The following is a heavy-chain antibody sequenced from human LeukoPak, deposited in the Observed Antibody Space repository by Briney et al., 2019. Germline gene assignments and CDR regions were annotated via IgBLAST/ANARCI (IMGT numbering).Heavy chain of an antibody. J-gene: IGHJ5*02. CDR2: IYYSGST. CDR3: AREIRSRGTGWFDP. V-gene: IGHV4-59*01. CDR1: GGSFSGYY. Sequence: PSETLSLTCAVYGGSFSGYYWSWIRQPPGKGLEWIGYIYYSGSTNYNPSLKSRVTISVDTSKNQFSLKLSSVTAADTAVYYCAREIRSRGTGWFDPWGQGTLVTVSS. D-gene: IGHD1-1*01.